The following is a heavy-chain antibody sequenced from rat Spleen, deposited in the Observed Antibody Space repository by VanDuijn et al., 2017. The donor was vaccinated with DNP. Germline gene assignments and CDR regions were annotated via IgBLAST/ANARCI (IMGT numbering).Heavy chain of an antibody. D-gene: IGHD1-2*01. CDR1: GLTFTNYD. CDR2: ITTSGGAT. V-gene: IGHV5-25*01. CDR3: ATAIGDY. Sequence: EVQLVESGGGLVQPGRSLKLSCAASGLTFTNYDMVWVRQAPTKGLEWVATITTSGGATYYRDSVKGRFTVSRNNAESILYLQMDSLRSDDTATYYCATAIGDYWGQGVMVTVSS. J-gene: IGHJ2*01.